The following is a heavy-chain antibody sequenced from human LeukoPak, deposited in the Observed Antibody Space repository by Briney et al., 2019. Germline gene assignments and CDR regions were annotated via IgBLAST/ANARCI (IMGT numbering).Heavy chain of an antibody. D-gene: IGHD1-26*01. CDR2: ISSSGSTI. V-gene: IGHV3-11*04. Sequence: GGSLRLSCAASGFAFSNYYMGWIRQAPGKGLEWVSYISSSGSTIYYADSVKGRFTISRDNAKNSLYLQMNSLRAEDTAVYYCARERAEWENYWGQGTLVTVSS. CDR1: GFAFSNYY. J-gene: IGHJ4*02. CDR3: ARERAEWENY.